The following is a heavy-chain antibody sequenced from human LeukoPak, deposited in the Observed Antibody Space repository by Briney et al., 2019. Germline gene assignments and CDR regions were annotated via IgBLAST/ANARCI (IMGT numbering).Heavy chain of an antibody. CDR3: ARDEYCSGGSCYSAGAFDF. D-gene: IGHD2-15*01. V-gene: IGHV3-48*03. Sequence: PGGSLRLSCAASGFTFNTYEMNWVRQAPGKGLEWLSYISSSGETRYYADSVKGRFTISRDNANNSLYLHMNSLRAEDTAVYYCARDEYCSGGSCYSAGAFDFWGQGTMVTVSS. CDR1: GFTFNTYE. J-gene: IGHJ3*01. CDR2: ISSSGETR.